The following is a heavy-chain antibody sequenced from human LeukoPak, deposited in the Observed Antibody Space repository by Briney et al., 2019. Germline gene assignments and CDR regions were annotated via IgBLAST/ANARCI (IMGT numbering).Heavy chain of an antibody. CDR3: ARRGSGSRNWFDP. V-gene: IGHV1-69*05. D-gene: IGHD1-26*01. J-gene: IGHJ5*02. Sequence: SVKVSCKASGGTFSSYAISWVRQAPGQGLEWMGGIIPIFGTANYAQKFQGRVTITTDESTSTAYMELSSLRSEDTAVYYCARRGSGSRNWFDPWGQGTLVTVSS. CDR1: GGTFSSYA. CDR2: IIPIFGTA.